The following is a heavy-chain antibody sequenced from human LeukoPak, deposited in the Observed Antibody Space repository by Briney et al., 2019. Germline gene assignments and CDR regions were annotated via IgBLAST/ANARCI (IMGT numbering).Heavy chain of an antibody. CDR3: ATSYGSVRYYNHYYFDC. D-gene: IGHD3-10*01. J-gene: IGHJ4*02. CDR1: GFTFSYYA. V-gene: IGHV3-23*01. Sequence: GGSLRLSCAASGFTFSYYAMSWVRQAPGKGLEWVSTISGSAGSTYYADSVKGRFTVSRDNSKNTLYLQMNSLRAEDTAVYYCATSYGSVRYYNHYYFDCWGQGTLVTVSS. CDR2: ISGSAGST.